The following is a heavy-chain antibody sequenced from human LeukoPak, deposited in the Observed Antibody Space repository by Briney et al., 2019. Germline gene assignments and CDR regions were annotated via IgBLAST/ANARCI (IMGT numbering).Heavy chain of an antibody. Sequence: SVKVSCKASGGTFSSYAISWVRQAPGQGLEWMGGIIPIFGTANYAQKFQGRVTITADKSTSTAYMELSSLRSEDTAVYYCARDNRDYGYYMDVWGKGTTVTVSS. D-gene: IGHD3-16*02. CDR2: IIPIFGTA. CDR3: ARDNRDYGYYMDV. J-gene: IGHJ6*03. CDR1: GGTFSSYA. V-gene: IGHV1-69*06.